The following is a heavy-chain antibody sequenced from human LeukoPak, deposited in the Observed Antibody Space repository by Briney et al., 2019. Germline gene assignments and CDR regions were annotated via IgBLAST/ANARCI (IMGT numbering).Heavy chain of an antibody. CDR1: GGTFSSYA. V-gene: IGHV1-69*04. CDR2: IIPILGIA. D-gene: IGHD2-15*01. Sequence: GASVKVSCKASGGTFSSYAISWVRQAPGQGLEWMGRIIPILGIANYAQKFQGRVTITADKSTSTAYMELSSLRSEDTAVYYCARDFIVVVAATGGWFDPWGQETLVTVSS. J-gene: IGHJ5*02. CDR3: ARDFIVVVAATGGWFDP.